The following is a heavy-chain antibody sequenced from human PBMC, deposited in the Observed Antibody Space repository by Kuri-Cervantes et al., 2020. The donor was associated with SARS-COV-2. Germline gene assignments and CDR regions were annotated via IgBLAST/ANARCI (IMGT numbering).Heavy chain of an antibody. CDR1: GFSRSNARLG. J-gene: IGHJ4*02. Sequence: SGPTLVKPTETLTLTCTVSGFSRSNARLGVSWIRQPPWKALEWLAHIFSNDEKSYSTSLKIRRNISKDTAKSQVVLTMTNMDPVDTATYYCARIRLYSVSSGYANDDWGQGTLVTVSS. V-gene: IGHV2-26*01. D-gene: IGHD3-22*01. CDR3: ARIRLYSVSSGYANDD. CDR2: IFSNDEK.